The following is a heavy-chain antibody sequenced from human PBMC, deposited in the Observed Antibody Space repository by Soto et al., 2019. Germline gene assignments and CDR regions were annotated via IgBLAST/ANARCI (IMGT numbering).Heavy chain of an antibody. J-gene: IGHJ5*02. V-gene: IGHV1-18*01. CDR3: ARDYYDSSGYSNWFDP. CDR1: GYTFTSDG. Sequence: GASVKVSCKTSGYTFTSDGSSWVRQANGQGLEWMGWISAYNGNTNYAQKLQGRVTTTTDTSTSTAYMELRSLRSDDTAVYYCARDYYDSSGYSNWFDPWGQGTLVTVSS. CDR2: ISAYNGNT. D-gene: IGHD3-22*01.